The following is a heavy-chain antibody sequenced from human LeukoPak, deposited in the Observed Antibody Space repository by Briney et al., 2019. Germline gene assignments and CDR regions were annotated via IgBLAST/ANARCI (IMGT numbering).Heavy chain of an antibody. Sequence: PGGSLRLSCAASGFIFSNAWMNWVRQAPGKGLEWVGRIRSKTDGGTTDYAAPVKGRFTISRDDSKNTLYLQMSSLETEDTAVYYCTTDENRYMITLGNWDQGTLVTVSS. CDR3: TTDENRYMITLGN. D-gene: IGHD3-16*01. CDR2: IRSKTDGGTT. CDR1: GFIFSNAW. V-gene: IGHV3-15*01. J-gene: IGHJ4*02.